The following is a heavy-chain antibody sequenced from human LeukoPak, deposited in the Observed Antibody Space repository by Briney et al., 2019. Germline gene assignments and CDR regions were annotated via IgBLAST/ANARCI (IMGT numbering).Heavy chain of an antibody. CDR1: GFSFSAHW. J-gene: IGHJ4*02. V-gene: IGHV3-74*01. D-gene: IGHD2-8*01. CDR3: AKDKWWGASDH. CDR2: INGDATAT. Sequence: GGSLRLSCAASGFSFSAHWMHWVRQAPGKGLVWVAQINGDATATNYAGSVKGRFTISRDNTKNTVHLQMSTLTAEDTAVYYCAKDKWWGASDHWGQGSLVTVSS.